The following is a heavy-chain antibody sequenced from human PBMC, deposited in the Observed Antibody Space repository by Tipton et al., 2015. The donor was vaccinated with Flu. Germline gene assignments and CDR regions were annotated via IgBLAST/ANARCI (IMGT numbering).Heavy chain of an antibody. CDR1: GVSISRSSYY. D-gene: IGHD2-21*02. CDR2: IYYSGST. CDR3: ARHGPQGGDPNWFDP. V-gene: IGHV4-39*01. J-gene: IGHJ5*02. Sequence: TLSLTCTVSGVSISRSSYYWAWIRQSPGKGLEWIGNIYYSGSTYYNPSLKSRVTISVDTSRDHFSLILSSVTAADTAVYYCARHGPQGGDPNWFDPWGQGTLVTVSS.